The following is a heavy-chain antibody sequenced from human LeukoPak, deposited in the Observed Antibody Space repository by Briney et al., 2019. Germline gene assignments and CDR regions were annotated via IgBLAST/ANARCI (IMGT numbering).Heavy chain of an antibody. Sequence: GASVKVSCKTSGYTFTGYYIQWVRQAPGQGLEWMGYINPDSGGTNYAQELQGRVTMTRDTSISTAYMELNRLRSDDTAVYYCARGEMITFGGVIVISTFDIWGQGTMVTVS. CDR2: INPDSGGT. V-gene: IGHV1-2*02. J-gene: IGHJ3*02. D-gene: IGHD3-16*02. CDR3: ARGEMITFGGVIVISTFDI. CDR1: GYTFTGYY.